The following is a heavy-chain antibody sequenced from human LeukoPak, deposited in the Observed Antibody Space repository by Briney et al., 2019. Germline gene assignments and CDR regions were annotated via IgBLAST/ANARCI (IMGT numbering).Heavy chain of an antibody. CDR1: GFTVSSNY. V-gene: IGHV3-53*01. J-gene: IGHJ4*02. Sequence: GGSLRLSCAASGFTVSSNYMTWVRQAPGKGLEWVSVIYSGSSTYYADSVKGRFTISRDNSKNTLYLQMNSLRAEDTAVYYCARATASRFDYWGQGTLVTVSS. CDR2: IYSGSST. CDR3: ARATASRFDY. D-gene: IGHD4-17*01.